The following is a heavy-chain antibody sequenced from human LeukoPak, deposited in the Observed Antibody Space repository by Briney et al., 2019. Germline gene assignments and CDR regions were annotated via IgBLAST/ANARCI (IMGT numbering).Heavy chain of an antibody. J-gene: IGHJ4*02. D-gene: IGHD3-22*01. CDR1: GDSVSSGSSY. CDR3: ARRSRTYYDSSAFLDY. Sequence: PSETLYLTCTVSGDSVSSGSSYWSWIRQPPGKGLEWIGYIYYSGSTIYNPSLKSRVTISVDTSKNQLSLKLSSVTAADTAVYYCARRSRTYYDSSAFLDYWGQGTLVTVSS. V-gene: IGHV4-61*01. CDR2: IYYSGST.